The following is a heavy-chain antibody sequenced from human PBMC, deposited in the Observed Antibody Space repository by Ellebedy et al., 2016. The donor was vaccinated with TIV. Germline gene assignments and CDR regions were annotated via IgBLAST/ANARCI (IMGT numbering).Heavy chain of an antibody. V-gene: IGHV1-46*01. J-gene: IGHJ4*02. Sequence: ASVKVSCXASGYTFTSHYMHWLRQAPGQGLEWMGLINPTGGSTNYAQKFQGRVTITADESTSTAYMELSSLRSEDTAVYYCAIPSGTGLVATIGDPYFDYWGQGTLVTVSS. CDR3: AIPSGTGLVATIGDPYFDY. CDR2: INPTGGST. D-gene: IGHD5-12*01. CDR1: GYTFTSHY.